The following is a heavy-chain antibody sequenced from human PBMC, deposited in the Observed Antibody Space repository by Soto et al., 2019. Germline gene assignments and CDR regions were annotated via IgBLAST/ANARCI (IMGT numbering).Heavy chain of an antibody. CDR2: ISASGNT. J-gene: IGHJ4*02. Sequence: DPLSLTFSVSGDSITACYWTWIRQPPGRGPEDIWYISASGNTYYNPPLRSRVPISLDTSKNHLSLSLTSVTAADTAVHYCARDNYGSGAAPFLHXWGEATLVTVSX. CDR1: GDSITACY. V-gene: IGHV4-59*01. D-gene: IGHD2-15*01. CDR3: ARDNYGSGAAPFLHX.